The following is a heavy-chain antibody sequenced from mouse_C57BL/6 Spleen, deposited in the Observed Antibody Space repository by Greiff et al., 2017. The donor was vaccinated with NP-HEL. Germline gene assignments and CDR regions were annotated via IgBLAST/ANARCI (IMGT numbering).Heavy chain of an antibody. CDR3: AREGSSGFYYYAMDY. CDR2: ISYDGSN. V-gene: IGHV3-6*01. CDR1: GYSITSGYY. J-gene: IGHJ4*01. D-gene: IGHD3-2*02. Sequence: EVHLVESGPGLVKPSQSLSLTCSVTGYSITSGYYWNWIRQFPGNKLEWMGYISYDGSNNYNPSLKNRISITRDTSKNQFFLKLNSVTTEDTATYYCAREGSSGFYYYAMDYWGQGTSVTVSS.